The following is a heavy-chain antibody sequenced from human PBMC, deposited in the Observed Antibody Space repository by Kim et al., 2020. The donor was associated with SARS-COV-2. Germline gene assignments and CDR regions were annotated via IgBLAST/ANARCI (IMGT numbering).Heavy chain of an antibody. D-gene: IGHD4-4*01. J-gene: IGHJ5*02. CDR2: IGYNGDSI. V-gene: IGHV3-9*01. CDR1: GFTFSDYA. CDR3: VKDMGWVNDYNPGDL. Sequence: GGSLRLSCSAFGFTFSDYAMHWARQVPGKGLEWVSSIGYNGDSIGYADSLRGRFGISRDNAKNSLYLQMNSLRVEDTALYYCVKDMGWVNDYNPGDLWGEATLVTVPS.